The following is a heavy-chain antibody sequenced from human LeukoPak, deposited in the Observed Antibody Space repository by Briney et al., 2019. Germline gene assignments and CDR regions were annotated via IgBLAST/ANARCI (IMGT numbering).Heavy chain of an antibody. D-gene: IGHD6-19*01. CDR3: ARAGYYDY. Sequence: SQTLSLTCTVSGASISSGDYYWSWIRQHPGKGLEWIGYIYSSGSTYYSPSLKSRVTISVDKSKNQFSLKLSSVTAADTAVYYCARAGYYDYWGQGTLVTVSS. CDR2: IYSSGST. V-gene: IGHV4-31*03. J-gene: IGHJ4*02. CDR1: GASISSGDYY.